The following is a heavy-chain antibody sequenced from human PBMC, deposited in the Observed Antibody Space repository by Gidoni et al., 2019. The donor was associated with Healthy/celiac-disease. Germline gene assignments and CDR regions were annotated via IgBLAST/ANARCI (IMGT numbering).Heavy chain of an antibody. Sequence: QVQLQESGPGLVKLSQTLSLTCTVSGGSISSGSYHWSWIRQPAGKGLEWIGRIYTSGSTNYNPSLKSRGTISVDTSKNQFALKLSSVTAADTAVYYCARDPGGGYYYHMDVWGKGTTVTVSS. CDR2: IYTSGST. D-gene: IGHD3-10*01. CDR1: GGSISSGSYH. V-gene: IGHV4-61*02. CDR3: ARDPGGGYYYHMDV. J-gene: IGHJ6*03.